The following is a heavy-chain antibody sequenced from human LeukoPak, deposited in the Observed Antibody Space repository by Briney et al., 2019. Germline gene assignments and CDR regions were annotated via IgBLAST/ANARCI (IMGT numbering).Heavy chain of an antibody. D-gene: IGHD6-19*01. CDR2: ISWNSGSI. Sequence: EPGGSLRLSCAASGFTFDDYAMHWVRQAPGKGLEWVSGISWNSGSIGYADSVKGRFTISRDNAKNSLYLQMNSLRAEDTALYYCAKVLFSGYYYGMDVWGQGTTVTVSS. CDR1: GFTFDDYA. CDR3: AKVLFSGYYYGMDV. V-gene: IGHV3-9*01. J-gene: IGHJ6*02.